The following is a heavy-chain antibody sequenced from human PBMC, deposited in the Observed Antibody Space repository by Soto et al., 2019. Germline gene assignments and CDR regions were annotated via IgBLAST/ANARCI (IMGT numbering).Heavy chain of an antibody. D-gene: IGHD3-22*01. J-gene: IGHJ5*02. CDR2: ISAYNGNT. V-gene: IGHV1-18*01. CDR1: GYTFTSYG. Sequence: QVQLVQSGAEVKKPGASVKVSCKASGYTFTSYGISWVRQAPGQGLEWMGWISAYNGNTNYAQKLQGRVTMTTDTXXSTAYMELRSLRSDDTPVYYCARERLYDSSAWFDPWGQGTLVTVSS. CDR3: ARERLYDSSAWFDP.